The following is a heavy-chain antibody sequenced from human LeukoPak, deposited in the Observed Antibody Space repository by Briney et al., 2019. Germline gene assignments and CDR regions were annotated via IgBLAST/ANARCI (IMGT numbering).Heavy chain of an antibody. J-gene: IGHJ6*03. D-gene: IGHD3-10*01. Sequence: GGSLRLSCAASGFIFSGYAMSWVRQAPGKGLEWVSTISGSGGSTYYADSVKGRFTISRDNSKNTLYLQMNSLRAEDTAVYYCAKARGVTMARGPYYYYYMDVWGKGTTVTVSS. CDR1: GFIFSGYA. V-gene: IGHV3-23*01. CDR2: ISGSGGST. CDR3: AKARGVTMARGPYYYYYMDV.